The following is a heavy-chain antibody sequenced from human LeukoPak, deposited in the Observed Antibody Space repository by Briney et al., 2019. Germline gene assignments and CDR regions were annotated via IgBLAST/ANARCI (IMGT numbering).Heavy chain of an antibody. D-gene: IGHD3-22*01. Sequence: SQTLSLTCTVSGGSITSDTYYWGWIRQPPGKGLEWIGSIYYSGSTYYNPSLKSRVTISVDTSKNQFSLKLSSVTAADTAVYYCARDRTDYYDSSGYYHPFDYWGQGTLVTVSS. V-gene: IGHV4-39*07. CDR2: IYYSGST. CDR1: GGSITSDTYY. CDR3: ARDRTDYYDSSGYYHPFDY. J-gene: IGHJ4*02.